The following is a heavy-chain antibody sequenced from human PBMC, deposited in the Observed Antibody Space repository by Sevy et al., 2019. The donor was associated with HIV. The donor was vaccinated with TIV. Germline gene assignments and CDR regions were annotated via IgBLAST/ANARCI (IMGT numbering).Heavy chain of an antibody. V-gene: IGHV3-30-3*01. J-gene: IGHJ6*02. CDR1: GFTFSSYA. CDR3: ANVVLLWFGELLNGPGGDYYGMDV. Sequence: GGSLRLSCAASGFTFSSYAMHWVRQAPGKGLEWVAVISYDGSNKYYADSVKGRFTISIDNSKNTLYLQMNSLSAEDTADYSCANVVLLWFGELLNGPGGDYYGMDVWGQGTTVTVSS. D-gene: IGHD3-10*01. CDR2: ISYDGSNK.